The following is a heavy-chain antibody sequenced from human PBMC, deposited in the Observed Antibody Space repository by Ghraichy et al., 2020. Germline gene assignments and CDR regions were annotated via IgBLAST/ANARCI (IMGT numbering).Heavy chain of an antibody. V-gene: IGHV3-21*01. CDR2: ISSISEYI. CDR1: GFNFSIYS. Sequence: GGSLRLSCAASGFNFSIYSMIWVRQAPGKGLEWVSSISSISEYIYYADSVKGRFTISRDNAKKSLYLQMNSLRAEDTAVYYCAREDCSSISCFAKVPDYWGEGNLVTVSS. J-gene: IGHJ4*02. CDR3: AREDCSSISCFAKVPDY. D-gene: IGHD2-2*01.